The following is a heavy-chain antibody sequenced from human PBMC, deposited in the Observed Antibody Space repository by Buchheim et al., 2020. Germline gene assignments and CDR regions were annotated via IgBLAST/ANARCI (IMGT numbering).Heavy chain of an antibody. D-gene: IGHD6-13*01. CDR1: GFTFSSYG. V-gene: IGHV3-30*18. CDR3: AKEGEWYSSSWYPSGYFDY. Sequence: QVQLVESGGGVVQPGRSLRLSCAASGFTFSSYGMHWVRQAPGKGLEWVAVISYDGSNKYYADSVKGRFTISRDNSKNTLYLQMNSLRAEDTAVYYCAKEGEWYSSSWYPSGYFDYWGQGTL. J-gene: IGHJ4*02. CDR2: ISYDGSNK.